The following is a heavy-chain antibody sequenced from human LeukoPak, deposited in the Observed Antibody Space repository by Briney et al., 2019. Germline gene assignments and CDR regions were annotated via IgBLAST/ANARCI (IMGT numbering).Heavy chain of an antibody. J-gene: IGHJ4*02. CDR1: GYTFTKSDY. CDR3: ARGPTDMDFDY. CDR2: INPSDGTT. Sequence: GASVTVSCTASGYTFTKSDYMHWVRQAPGQGLEWMGIINPSDGTTFYAQKFQGRVTMTRDTSTNTVYMELSSLRSEDTAVFYCARGPTDMDFDYWGQGSLVTVSS. V-gene: IGHV1-46*01.